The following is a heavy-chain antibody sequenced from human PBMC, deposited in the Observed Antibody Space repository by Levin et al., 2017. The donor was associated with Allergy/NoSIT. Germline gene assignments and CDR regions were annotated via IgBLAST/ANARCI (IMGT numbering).Heavy chain of an antibody. D-gene: IGHD6-13*01. Sequence: GASVKVSCKASGYTFTGYYMHWVRQAPGQGLEWMGWINPNSGGTNYAQKFQGRVTMTRDTSISTSYIDLSRLRSDATAVYYCARGPLYSSSWYVHLYYYYYGMDGWGQGTTVTVSS. CDR3: ARGPLYSSSWYVHLYYYYYGMDG. CDR1: GYTFTGYY. CDR2: INPNSGGT. V-gene: IGHV1-2*02. J-gene: IGHJ6*02.